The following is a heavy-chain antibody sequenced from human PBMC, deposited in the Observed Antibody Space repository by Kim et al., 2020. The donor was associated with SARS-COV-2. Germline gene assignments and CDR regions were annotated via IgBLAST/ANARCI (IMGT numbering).Heavy chain of an antibody. Sequence: GGSLRLSCAASKFAFSYYYMGWVRQAPGKGLEWVANMNPDGSQKYYVAFVKGRFTFSRDNAKNSLPQQMNALRTDDTGVYYCTKGTPQTYGLDYWGEGTL. J-gene: IGHJ4*02. CDR3: TKGTPQTYGLDY. CDR2: MNPDGSQK. CDR1: KFAFSYYY. V-gene: IGHV3-7*01. D-gene: IGHD3-10*01.